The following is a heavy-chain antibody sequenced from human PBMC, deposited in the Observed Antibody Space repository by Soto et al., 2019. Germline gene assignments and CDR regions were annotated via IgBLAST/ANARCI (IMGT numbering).Heavy chain of an antibody. D-gene: IGHD5-12*01. CDR1: GGSINSYC. CDR2: IFDSGNA. J-gene: IGHJ4*02. Sequence: QVQLQESGPGLVKPSETLSLTCTVSGGSINSYCWSWIRQPPGKGLEWIAYIFDSGNANYNPSLKSRVTISVNTSKNQFSVILTPVTPADTAVYHCARHRRTPVAKFCFENCGQGALVTVSS. CDR3: ARHRRTPVAKFCFEN. V-gene: IGHV4-59*08.